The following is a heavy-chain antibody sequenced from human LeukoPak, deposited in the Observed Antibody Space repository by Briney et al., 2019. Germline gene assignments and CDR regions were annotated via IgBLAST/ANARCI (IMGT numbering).Heavy chain of an antibody. J-gene: IGHJ5*02. V-gene: IGHV2-5*02. CDR3: AHRKIVGGRRGFDP. D-gene: IGHD1-26*01. CDR1: GFSLNTSGVK. CDR2: IYWDDDK. Sequence: SGPTLVNPTQTLTLTCTFSGFSLNTSGVKVGWIRQPPGKALEWLGIIYWDDDKRYNPSLKSRLTITKDTSKNRVVLTMTNMDPVDTATYYCAHRKIVGGRRGFDPWGQGILVTVSS.